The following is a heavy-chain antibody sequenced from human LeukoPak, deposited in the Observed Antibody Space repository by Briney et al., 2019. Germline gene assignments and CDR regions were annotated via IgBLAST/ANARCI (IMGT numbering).Heavy chain of an antibody. CDR1: GYGFTTYW. J-gene: IGHJ4*02. CDR2: IYPADSDI. Sequence: GESLKISCKGSGYGFTTYWIGWVRQMPGKGLEWMGIIYPADSDITYGPSFQGQVTISADRSINTAYLQWSSLKASDTGFYYCARVFYTNKPGGFDYWGRGTLVTVSS. CDR3: ARVFYTNKPGGFDY. V-gene: IGHV5-51*01. D-gene: IGHD2-8*01.